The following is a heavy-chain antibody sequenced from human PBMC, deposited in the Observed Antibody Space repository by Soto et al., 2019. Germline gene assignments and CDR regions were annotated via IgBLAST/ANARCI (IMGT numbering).Heavy chain of an antibody. CDR3: ARALREGLPIYYFDS. V-gene: IGHV2-26*01. CDR2: IFWNDER. Sequence: SGPTLVNPTETLTLTCSVCGFSLSKARMGVSWIRQPPGKALEWLAHIFWNDERSYNTSLKSRLTISRDTSKSQVVLTMTNVDPVDTGTYFCARALREGLPIYYFDSWGQGTLVTVSS. D-gene: IGHD1-26*01. J-gene: IGHJ4*02. CDR1: GFSLSKARMG.